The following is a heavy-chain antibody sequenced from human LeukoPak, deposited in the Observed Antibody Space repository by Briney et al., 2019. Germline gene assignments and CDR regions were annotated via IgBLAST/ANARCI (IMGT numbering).Heavy chain of an antibody. J-gene: IGHJ5*02. Sequence: SVKVSCKASGGTFSSYAISWVRQAPGQGLEWMGRIIPIFGTANYAQKFQGRVTITTDESTSTAYMELSRLRSEDTAVYYCARSDIVATITDWFDPWGQGTLVTVSS. CDR2: IIPIFGTA. D-gene: IGHD5-12*01. CDR3: ARSDIVATITDWFDP. V-gene: IGHV1-69*05. CDR1: GGTFSSYA.